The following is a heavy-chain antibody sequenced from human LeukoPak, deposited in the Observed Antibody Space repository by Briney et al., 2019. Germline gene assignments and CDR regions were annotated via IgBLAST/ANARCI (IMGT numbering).Heavy chain of an antibody. D-gene: IGHD6-13*01. CDR1: GFTFGYVD. J-gene: IGHJ4*02. V-gene: IGHV3-48*03. CDR2: ISSSVNTI. Sequence: GGSLRLSCAASGFTFGYVDINWVRQAPGKGREWISYISSSVNTIYYTDSVKGRCTISRDNDQNSRYLQMNGLRAEDTAVYYCARYTSSWNYYFDYWGQGTLVTISS. CDR3: ARYTSSWNYYFDY.